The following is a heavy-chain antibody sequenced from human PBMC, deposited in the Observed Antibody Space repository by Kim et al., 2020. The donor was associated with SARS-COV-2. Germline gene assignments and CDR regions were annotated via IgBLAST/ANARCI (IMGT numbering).Heavy chain of an antibody. CDR2: ISYDGSNK. Sequence: LSLTCAASGFTFSSYGMHWVRQAPGKGLEWVAVISYDGSNKYYADSVKGRFTISRDNSKNTLYLQMNSLRAEDTAVYYCAKAQVMVRGYYYYYYGMDVWGQGTTVTVSS. D-gene: IGHD3-10*01. CDR3: AKAQVMVRGYYYYYYGMDV. V-gene: IGHV3-30*18. J-gene: IGHJ6*02. CDR1: GFTFSSYG.